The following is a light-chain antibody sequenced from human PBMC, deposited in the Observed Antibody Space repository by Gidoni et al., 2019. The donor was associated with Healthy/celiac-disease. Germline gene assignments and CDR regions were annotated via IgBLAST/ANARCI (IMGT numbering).Light chain of an antibody. J-gene: IGKJ2*04. CDR2: GAS. CDR1: QSVSSSY. CDR3: QQYGSSTPMCS. V-gene: IGKV3-20*01. Sequence: IVLTQSPGTLSLSPGERATLSCRASQSVSSSYLAWYQQKPGKAPRLLIYGASSRATGIPDMFSGSGSGTDFTLTISRLEPEDFAVYYCQQYGSSTPMCSFGQXTKLEIK.